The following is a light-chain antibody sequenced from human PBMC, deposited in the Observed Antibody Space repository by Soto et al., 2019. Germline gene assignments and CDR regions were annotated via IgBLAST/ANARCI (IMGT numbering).Light chain of an antibody. V-gene: IGKV4-1*01. CDR2: WAS. CDR1: QSVLYSSNNKNY. J-gene: IGKJ2*01. Sequence: DIVMTHSPDSLAVSLGERATINCKSSQSVLYSSNNKNYLAWYQQKPGQPPKLLIYWASTRESGVPDRFSGSGSGTDVTLTISSLQAEDVAVYYCQQYYSPPVTFGQGTKLEIK. CDR3: QQYYSPPVT.